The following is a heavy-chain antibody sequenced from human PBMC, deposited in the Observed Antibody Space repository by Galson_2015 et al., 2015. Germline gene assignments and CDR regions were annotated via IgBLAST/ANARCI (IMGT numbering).Heavy chain of an antibody. CDR3: GRYGSARPYFYDGMDL. Sequence: SLRLSCAASEFTVSDYYMNWLRQAPGKGLEWISYISSRGSPTYHADSVKGRFTISRENAKNSVYLEMNSLRAVDTAVYYRGRYGSARPYFYDGMDLRGRGTTVIVSS. J-gene: IGHJ6*02. CDR2: ISSRGSPT. V-gene: IGHV3-11*01. D-gene: IGHD6-19*01. CDR1: EFTVSDYY.